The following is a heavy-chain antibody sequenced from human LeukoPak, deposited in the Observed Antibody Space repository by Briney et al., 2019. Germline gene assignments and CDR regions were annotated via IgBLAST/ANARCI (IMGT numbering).Heavy chain of an antibody. CDR2: INQDGSQN. CDR3: AREVTASSFDI. Sequence: GGSLRLSCAASGFSFSDYWMSRVRQAPGRGLEWVGNINQDGSQNSSVDSVKGRFTISRDNAKNSLYLQMNSLGAEDTALYYCAREVTASSFDILGQGTVVTVSS. J-gene: IGHJ3*02. CDR1: GFSFSDYW. D-gene: IGHD2-21*02. V-gene: IGHV3-7*01.